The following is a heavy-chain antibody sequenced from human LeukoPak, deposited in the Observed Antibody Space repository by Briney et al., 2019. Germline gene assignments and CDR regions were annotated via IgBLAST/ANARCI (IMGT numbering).Heavy chain of an antibody. CDR1: GFTFSTYW. V-gene: IGHV3-74*01. Sequence: GGSLRLSCAASGFTFSTYWIHWVRQAPGKGLVWVSRINSDGSSVTYADSVKGRFTISRDNAKNTVYLQMNSLRVEDTAVYFCTSRNGSGDYWGQGTPVTVSS. CDR3: TSRNGSGDY. J-gene: IGHJ4*02. CDR2: INSDGSSV. D-gene: IGHD3-10*01.